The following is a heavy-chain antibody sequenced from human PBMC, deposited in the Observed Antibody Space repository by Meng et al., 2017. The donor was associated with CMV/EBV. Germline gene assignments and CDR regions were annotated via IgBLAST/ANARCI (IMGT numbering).Heavy chain of an antibody. CDR2: IWYDGSNK. CDR1: GFTFSSYG. J-gene: IGHJ4*02. V-gene: IGHV3-33*01. D-gene: IGHD3-10*01. CDR3: ARDYSTLWDGSDY. Sequence: GESLKISCAASGFTFSSYGMHWVRQAPGKGLEWVAVIWYDGSNKYYADSVKGRFTISRDNAKNSLYLQMNSLRAEDTALYYCARDYSTLWDGSDYWGQGTLVTVSS.